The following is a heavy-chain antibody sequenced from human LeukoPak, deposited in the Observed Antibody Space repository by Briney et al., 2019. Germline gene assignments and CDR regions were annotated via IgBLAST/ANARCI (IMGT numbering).Heavy chain of an antibody. Sequence: SETLSLTCTVSGGSISGYYWSWIRQPPGKGLEWIGYIYYSGSTNYNPSLKSRVTISVDTSKNQFSLKLSSVTAADTAVYYCARAELVGATLPGRFDYWGQGTLVTVSS. CDR1: GGSISGYY. D-gene: IGHD1-26*01. J-gene: IGHJ4*02. CDR3: ARAELVGATLPGRFDY. CDR2: IYYSGST. V-gene: IGHV4-59*01.